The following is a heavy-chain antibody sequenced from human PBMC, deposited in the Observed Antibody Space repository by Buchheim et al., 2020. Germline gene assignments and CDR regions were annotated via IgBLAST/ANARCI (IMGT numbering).Heavy chain of an antibody. CDR3: AREDGLGMGY. CDR1: GFTFSSYA. D-gene: IGHD7-27*01. Sequence: QVQLVESGGGVVQPGRSLRLSCAASGFTFSSYAMHWVRQAPGKGLEWVAVISYDGSNKYYADSVKGRFTTSRDNSKNTLYLQMNSLRAEDTAVYYCAREDGLGMGYWGQGTL. J-gene: IGHJ4*02. CDR2: ISYDGSNK. V-gene: IGHV3-30-3*01.